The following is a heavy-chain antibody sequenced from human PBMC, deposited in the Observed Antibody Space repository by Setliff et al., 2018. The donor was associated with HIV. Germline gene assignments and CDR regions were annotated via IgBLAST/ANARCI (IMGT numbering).Heavy chain of an antibody. CDR1: GFSFGSYG. CDR3: ARYALAVPGYHNAFDI. V-gene: IGHV3-48*01. Sequence: LRLSCAASGFSFGSYGMNWVRQAPGKGLEWVSYISSTSSNIYYVDSVEGRFTISRDNADNSLYLQMNSLRAEDTAVYYCARYALAVPGYHNAFDIWGQGTMVTVSS. CDR2: ISSTSSNI. D-gene: IGHD6-19*01. J-gene: IGHJ3*02.